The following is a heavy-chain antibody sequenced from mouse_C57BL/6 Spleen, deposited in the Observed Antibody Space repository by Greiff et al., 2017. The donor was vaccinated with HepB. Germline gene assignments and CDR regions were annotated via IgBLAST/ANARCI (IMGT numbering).Heavy chain of an antibody. CDR1: GYTFTSYW. CDR2: IDPSDSET. D-gene: IGHD1-1*01. CDR3: ARGGFITTVVGYFDV. J-gene: IGHJ1*03. V-gene: IGHV1-52*01. Sequence: QVQLKQPGAELVRPGSSVKLSCKASGYTFTSYWMHWVKQRPIQGLEWIGNIDPSDSETHYNQKFKDKATLTVDKSSSTAYMQLSSLTSEDSAVYYCARGGFITTVVGYFDVWGTGTTVTVSS.